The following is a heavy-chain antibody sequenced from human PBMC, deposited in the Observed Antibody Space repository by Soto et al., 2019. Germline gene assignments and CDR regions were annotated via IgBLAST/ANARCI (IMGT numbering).Heavy chain of an antibody. V-gene: IGHV4-31*03. Sequence: SETLSLTCTVSGGSISSGGYYWSWIRQHPGKGLEWIGYIYYSGSTYYNPSLKSRVTISVDTSKNQFSLKLSSVTAADTAVYYCARWGPLGYCSGGSCYSFDYWGQGTLVTVSS. D-gene: IGHD2-15*01. CDR2: IYYSGST. CDR3: ARWGPLGYCSGGSCYSFDY. J-gene: IGHJ4*02. CDR1: GGSISSGGYY.